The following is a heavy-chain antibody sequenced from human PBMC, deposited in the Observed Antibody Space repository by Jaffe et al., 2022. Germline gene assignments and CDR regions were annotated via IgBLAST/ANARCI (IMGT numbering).Heavy chain of an antibody. V-gene: IGHV4-39*01. Sequence: QLQLQESGPGLVKPSETLSLTCTVSGGSISSSSYYWGWIRQPPGKGLEWIGSIYYSGSTYYNPSLKSRVTISVDTSKNQFSLKLSSVTAADTAVYYCARGRPPAARTYYFDYWGQGTLVTVSS. J-gene: IGHJ4*02. CDR3: ARGRPPAARTYYFDY. CDR1: GGSISSSSYY. CDR2: IYYSGST. D-gene: IGHD6-6*01.